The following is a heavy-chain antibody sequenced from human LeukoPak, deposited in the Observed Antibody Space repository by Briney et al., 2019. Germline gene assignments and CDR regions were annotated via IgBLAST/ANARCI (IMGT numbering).Heavy chain of an antibody. CDR2: INHSGST. V-gene: IGHV4-34*01. J-gene: IGHJ5*02. CDR1: GGSFSGYY. Sequence: PSETLSLTCAVYGGSFSGYYWSWIRQPPGKGLEWIGEINHSGSTNYNPFLKSRVTISVDTSKNQFSLKLSSVTAADTAVYYCAARTGPNGSSNHNWFDPWGQGTLVTVSS. CDR3: AARTGPNGSSNHNWFDP. D-gene: IGHD6-13*01.